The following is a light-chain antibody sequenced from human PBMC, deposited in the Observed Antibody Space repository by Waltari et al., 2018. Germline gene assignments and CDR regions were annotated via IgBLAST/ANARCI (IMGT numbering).Light chain of an antibody. V-gene: IGLV3-19*01. CDR2: GKN. CDR3: NSRDSSGNHPHVV. CDR1: SLRSYY. J-gene: IGLJ2*01. Sequence: SSELTQDPAVSVALGQTVRITCQGDSLRSYYASWYQQKPGQAPVLVIYGKNKRPSGIPDRFSGSSSGNTASLTITGAQAEDEADYYCNSRDSSGNHPHVVFGVGTKLTVL.